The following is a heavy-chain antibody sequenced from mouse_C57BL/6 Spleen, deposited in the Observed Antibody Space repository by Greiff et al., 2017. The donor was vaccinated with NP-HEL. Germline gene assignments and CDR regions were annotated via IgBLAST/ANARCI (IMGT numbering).Heavy chain of an antibody. D-gene: IGHD3-3*01. V-gene: IGHV1-53*01. Sequence: QVQLQQPGTELVKPGASVKLSCKASGYTFTSYWMHGVKQRPGQGLEWIGNINPSNGGTNYNEKLKGKATLTVDKSSSTAYMQLSSLTSEDSAVYYCASEGRGWYFDVWGTGTTVTVSS. CDR3: ASEGRGWYFDV. J-gene: IGHJ1*03. CDR1: GYTFTSYW. CDR2: INPSNGGT.